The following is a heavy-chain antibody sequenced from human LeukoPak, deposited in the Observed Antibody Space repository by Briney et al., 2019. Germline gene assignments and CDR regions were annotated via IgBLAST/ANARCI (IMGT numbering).Heavy chain of an antibody. Sequence: SETLSLTCSVSGYSISDGTYYWGWIRQPPGKGLEWIGSIFHTGSTLYNPPLRSRVTMSVDTSKNRFSLQLSSVTAADTAVFYCARHLYRGVTEYWGQGTLVTVSS. V-gene: IGHV4-39*01. D-gene: IGHD3-10*01. J-gene: IGHJ4*02. CDR2: IFHTGST. CDR1: GYSISDGTYY. CDR3: ARHLYRGVTEY.